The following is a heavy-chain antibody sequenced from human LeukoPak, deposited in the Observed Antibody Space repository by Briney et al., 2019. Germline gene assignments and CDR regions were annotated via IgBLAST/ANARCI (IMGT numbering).Heavy chain of an antibody. CDR1: GASVSGSNYY. CDR2: IYYSGST. CDR3: ARTAGIVVVVAATPGYFDY. D-gene: IGHD2-15*01. J-gene: IGHJ4*02. V-gene: IGHV4-61*01. Sequence: SETLSLTCAVSGASVSGSNYYWGWIRQPPGKGLEWIGYIYYSGSTNYNPSLKSRVTISVDTSKNQFSLKLSSVTAADTAVYYCARTAGIVVVVAATPGYFDYWGQGTLVTVSS.